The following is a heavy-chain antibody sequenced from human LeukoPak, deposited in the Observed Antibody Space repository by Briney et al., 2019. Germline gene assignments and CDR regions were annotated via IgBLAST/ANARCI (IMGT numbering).Heavy chain of an antibody. CDR2: INGDGSEK. CDR3: ARGLLTDV. CDR1: GFTFRKHW. J-gene: IGHJ6*02. V-gene: IGHV3-7*02. Sequence: PTGGSLRLSCAASGFTFRKHWMGWVPQAPGKGLEWVGNINGDGSEKEYVDSAKGRFTISRDNAKNSLYLQMNSLRAEDTAVYYCARGLLTDVWGQGTTVTVSS. D-gene: IGHD2/OR15-2a*01.